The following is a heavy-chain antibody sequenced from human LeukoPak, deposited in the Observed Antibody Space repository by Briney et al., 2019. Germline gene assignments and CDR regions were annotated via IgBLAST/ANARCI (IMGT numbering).Heavy chain of an antibody. CDR2: IIPIFGTA. CDR1: GGTFSSYA. V-gene: IGHV1-69*05. Sequence: SVKVSCKASGGTFSSYAISWVRQAPGQGLEWMGGIIPIFGTANYAQKFQGRVTITTDESTSTAYMELSSLRSEDTAVYYCARSPRTYYDFWSGYCHFDYWGQGTLVTVSS. J-gene: IGHJ4*02. CDR3: ARSPRTYYDFWSGYCHFDY. D-gene: IGHD3-3*01.